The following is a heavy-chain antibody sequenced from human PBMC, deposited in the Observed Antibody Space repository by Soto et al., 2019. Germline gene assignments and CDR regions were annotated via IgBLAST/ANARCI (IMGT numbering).Heavy chain of an antibody. V-gene: IGHV3-33*01. CDR3: ARSPPGVAGRYYFDF. Sequence: QVQLVESGGGVVQPGRSLRLSCAASGFAFSSYGMHCVRQTPGKGLEWVALLWYDGSNKYYADSVKGRFTISRDNSKNTLYLQMHSLRAEDTAVYFCARSPPGVAGRYYFDFWGQGTLVTVSS. CDR1: GFAFSSYG. J-gene: IGHJ4*02. D-gene: IGHD6-6*01. CDR2: LWYDGSNK.